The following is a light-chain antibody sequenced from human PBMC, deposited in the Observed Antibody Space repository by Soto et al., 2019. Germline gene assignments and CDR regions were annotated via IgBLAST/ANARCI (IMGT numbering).Light chain of an antibody. Sequence: EIVMTQSPATLSVSPGERATLSCRASQSVSSNLAWYQHKPGQAPRLLIYGASIRATGVPAKFSGSGSGTEFTITISSLQDEDFAFYYCQQYQKCPLTFGGGTKAEIK. V-gene: IGKV3-15*01. CDR1: QSVSSN. J-gene: IGKJ4*02. CDR2: GAS. CDR3: QQYQKCPLT.